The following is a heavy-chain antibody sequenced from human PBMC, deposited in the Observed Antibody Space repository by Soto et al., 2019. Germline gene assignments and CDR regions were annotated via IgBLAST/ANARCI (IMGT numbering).Heavy chain of an antibody. J-gene: IGHJ4*02. Sequence: QVQLVESGGGVVQPGRSLRLSCAASGFTFNAYGMQWVRQAPGKGLEWVAGISSDGSNKYYADSVKGRFTISRDNSKNTLYLQMNSLRAEDTAVYYCAKDSLARSGNFDYWGQGTLVTVSS. CDR3: AKDSLARSGNFDY. V-gene: IGHV3-30*18. CDR2: ISSDGSNK. D-gene: IGHD1-26*01. CDR1: GFTFNAYG.